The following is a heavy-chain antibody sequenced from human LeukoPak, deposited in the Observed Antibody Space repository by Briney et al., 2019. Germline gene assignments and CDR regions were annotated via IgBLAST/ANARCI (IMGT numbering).Heavy chain of an antibody. CDR2: IRYDGSNK. CDR1: GFTFSSYG. CDR3: ARIITMIVVAGGY. J-gene: IGHJ4*02. D-gene: IGHD3-22*01. V-gene: IGHV3-30*02. Sequence: GGFLRLSXAASGFTFSSYGMHWVRQAPGKGLEWVAFIRYDGSNKYYADSVKGRFTISRDNSKNTLYLQMNSLRAEDTAVYYCARIITMIVVAGGYWGQGTLVTVSS.